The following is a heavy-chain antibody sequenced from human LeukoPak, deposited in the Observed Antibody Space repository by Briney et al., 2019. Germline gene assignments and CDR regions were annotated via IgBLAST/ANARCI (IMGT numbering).Heavy chain of an antibody. CDR3: ARDCSSTSCYTPGDWFDP. V-gene: IGHV1-69*04. J-gene: IGHJ5*02. Sequence: ASVKLSCKSSGGTFSSYTISWVRQAPGQGLEWMGRIIPILGIANYAQKFQGRVTITADKSTSTAYMELSSLRSEDTAVYYCARDCSSTSCYTPGDWFDPWGQGTLVTVSS. CDR1: GGTFSSYT. CDR2: IIPILGIA. D-gene: IGHD2-2*02.